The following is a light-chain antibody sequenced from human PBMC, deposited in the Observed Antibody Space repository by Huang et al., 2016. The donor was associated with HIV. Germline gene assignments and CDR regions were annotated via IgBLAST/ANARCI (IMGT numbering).Light chain of an antibody. J-gene: IGKJ2*01. CDR3: MQALQTPYT. V-gene: IGKV2-28*01. Sequence: DIVMTQSPLSLPVTPGEPASISCRSTQSLLPASGHNYLDWYLQNPGQSPQLLIYLASTRASGVPDRFTGSGSGTDFTLRINKVEAQDVGVYFCMQALQTPYTFGRGTKLEI. CDR2: LAS. CDR1: QSLLPASGHNY.